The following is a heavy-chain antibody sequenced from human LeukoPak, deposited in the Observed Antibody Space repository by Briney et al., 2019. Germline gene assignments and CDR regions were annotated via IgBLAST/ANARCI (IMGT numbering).Heavy chain of an antibody. CDR2: IRLNNGNT. J-gene: IGHJ3*02. Sequence: ASVKVSCKASSYTFSSYGITWVRQAPGQGLEWMGWIRLNNGNTNYAQRFQDRVTMTTDTSTSTAYLELRSLRSDDTAVYYCARDRPPAAFDIWGQGTMVTVSS. CDR3: ARDRPPAAFDI. V-gene: IGHV1-18*01. CDR1: SYTFSSYG.